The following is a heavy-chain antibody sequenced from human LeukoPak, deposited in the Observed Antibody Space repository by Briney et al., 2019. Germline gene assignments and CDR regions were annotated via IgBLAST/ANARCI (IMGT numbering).Heavy chain of an antibody. J-gene: IGHJ3*02. CDR2: ISSSSSYI. CDR1: GFTFSSYS. V-gene: IGHV3-21*01. CDR3: ARMLVAGPPNDAFDI. Sequence: GGSLRLSCAASGFTFSSYSMNWVRQAPGKGLEWVSSISSSSSYIYYADSVKGRFTISRDNAKNSLYLQMNSLRAEDTAVYYCARMLVAGPPNDAFDIWGQGTMVTVSS. D-gene: IGHD6-19*01.